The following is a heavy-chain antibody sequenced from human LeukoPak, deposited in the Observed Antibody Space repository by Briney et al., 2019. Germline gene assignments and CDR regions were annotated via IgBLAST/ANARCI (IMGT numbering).Heavy chain of an antibody. D-gene: IGHD3-22*01. CDR3: ARDRRENYYDGSGYLDY. CDR2: IIPIFGTA. J-gene: IGHJ4*02. Sequence: SVKVSCKASGGTFSSYAISWVRQAPGQGLEWMGGIIPIFGTANYAQKFQGRVTITADESTSTAYMELSSLRSEDTAVYYCARDRRENYYDGSGYLDYWGQGTLVTVSS. CDR1: GGTFSSYA. V-gene: IGHV1-69*13.